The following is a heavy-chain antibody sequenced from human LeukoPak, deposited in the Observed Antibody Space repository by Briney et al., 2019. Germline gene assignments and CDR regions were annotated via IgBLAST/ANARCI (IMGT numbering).Heavy chain of an antibody. V-gene: IGHV3-9*01. D-gene: IGHD3-10*01. CDR3: AKDQHGSGGAFDI. CDR1: GFTFDDYA. CDR2: ISWNSGSI. J-gene: IGHJ3*02. Sequence: PGGSLRLSCAASGFTFDDYAMHWVRQAPGKGLEWVSGISWNSGSIGYADSVKGRFTISRDNAKNSLYLQMNSLRAEDTALYYCAKDQHGSGGAFDIWGQGTMVTVSS.